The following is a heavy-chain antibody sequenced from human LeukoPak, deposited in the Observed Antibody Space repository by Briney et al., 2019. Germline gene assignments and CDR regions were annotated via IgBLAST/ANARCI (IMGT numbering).Heavy chain of an antibody. Sequence: GGSLRLSCAASGFTFSSYSMNWVRQAPGKGLEWVSSISSSSSYIYYADSVKGRFTISRDNAKNSLYLQMNSLRAEDTAVYYCARGGGVGQQLAVYYYYYGMDVWGQGTTVTVSS. D-gene: IGHD6-13*01. CDR3: ARGGGVGQQLAVYYYYYGMDV. V-gene: IGHV3-21*01. CDR2: ISSSSSYI. J-gene: IGHJ6*02. CDR1: GFTFSSYS.